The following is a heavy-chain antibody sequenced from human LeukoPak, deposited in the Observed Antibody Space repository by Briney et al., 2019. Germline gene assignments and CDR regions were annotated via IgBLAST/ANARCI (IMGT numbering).Heavy chain of an antibody. V-gene: IGHV4-39*01. CDR1: GGSISSSSYY. CDR3: ARVYYDFWSGYYTPCYFDY. Sequence: SETLSLTCTVSGGSISSSSYYWGWIRQPPGKGLEWIGSIYYSGSTYYNPSLKSRVTISVDTSKNQFSLKLSSVTAADTAVYYCARVYYDFWSGYYTPCYFDYWGQGTLVTVSS. D-gene: IGHD3-3*01. CDR2: IYYSGST. J-gene: IGHJ4*02.